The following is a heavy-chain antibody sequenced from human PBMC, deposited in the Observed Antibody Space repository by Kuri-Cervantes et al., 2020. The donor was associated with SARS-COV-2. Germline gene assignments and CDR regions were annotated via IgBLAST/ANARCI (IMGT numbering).Heavy chain of an antibody. Sequence: SETLSLTCAVSGYSISSGYYWGWIRQPPGKGLEWIGSIYHSGSTYYNPSLKSRVTISVDTSKNQFSLKLSSVTAADTAVYYCARHLGWELPSDYWGQGTLVTVSS. J-gene: IGHJ4*02. CDR2: IYHSGST. CDR3: ARHLGWELPSDY. CDR1: GYSISSGYY. V-gene: IGHV4-38-2*01. D-gene: IGHD1-26*01.